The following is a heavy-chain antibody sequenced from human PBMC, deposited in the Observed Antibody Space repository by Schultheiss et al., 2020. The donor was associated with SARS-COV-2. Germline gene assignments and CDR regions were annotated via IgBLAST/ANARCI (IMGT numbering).Heavy chain of an antibody. Sequence: GGSLRLSCAASGFNFHSYAMHWVRQAPGKGLEWVAVISYDGSNKYYADSVKGRFTISRDNSRNTLYLHMNSLRVEDTGVYFCATPFGSEESDASRGEGLDYWGQGTLVTVSS. D-gene: IGHD3-10*01. CDR3: ATPFGSEESDASRGEGLDY. CDR2: ISYDGSNK. CDR1: GFNFHSYA. V-gene: IGHV3-30*03. J-gene: IGHJ4*02.